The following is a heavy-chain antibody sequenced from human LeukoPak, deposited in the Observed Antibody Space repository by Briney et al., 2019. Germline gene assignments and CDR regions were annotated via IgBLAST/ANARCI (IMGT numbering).Heavy chain of an antibody. CDR3: ARQGHYYYDSSGRFDY. V-gene: IGHV4-39*01. J-gene: IGHJ4*02. D-gene: IGHD3-22*01. Sequence: SETLSLTCTVSGGSISSSSYYWGWIRQPPGKGLEWIVSIYYSGSTYYNPSLKSRVAISVDTSKNQFSLKLSSVTAADTAVYYCARQGHYYYDSSGRFDYWGQGTLVTVSS. CDR2: IYYSGST. CDR1: GGSISSSSYY.